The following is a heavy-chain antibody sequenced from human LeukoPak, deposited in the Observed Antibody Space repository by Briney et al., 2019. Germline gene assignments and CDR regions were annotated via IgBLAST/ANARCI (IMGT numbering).Heavy chain of an antibody. CDR1: GGSISSSNW. J-gene: IGHJ4*02. D-gene: IGHD2-2*02. CDR2: IYHSGST. Sequence: PSETLSLTCAVPGGSISSSNWWSWVRQPPGKGLEWIGEIYHSGSTNYNPSLKSRVTISVDTSKNQFSLKLSSVTAADTAVYYCASYYCSSTSCYKPLNYWGQGTLVTVSS. V-gene: IGHV4-4*02. CDR3: ASYYCSSTSCYKPLNY.